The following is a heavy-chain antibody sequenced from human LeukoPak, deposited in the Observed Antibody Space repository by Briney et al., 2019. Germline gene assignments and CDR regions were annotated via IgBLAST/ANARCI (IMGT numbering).Heavy chain of an antibody. CDR1: GFTVSSNY. V-gene: IGHV3-66*01. CDR3: ARDGTYYYGSGVSLIDY. CDR2: IYSGGST. D-gene: IGHD3-10*01. Sequence: PGGSLRLSCAASGFTVSSNYMSWVRQAPGKGLEWVSVIYSGGSTYYADSVKGRFTISRDNSKNTLYLQMNSLRAEDTAVYYCARDGTYYYGSGVSLIDYGGRGPLVTVSS. J-gene: IGHJ4*02.